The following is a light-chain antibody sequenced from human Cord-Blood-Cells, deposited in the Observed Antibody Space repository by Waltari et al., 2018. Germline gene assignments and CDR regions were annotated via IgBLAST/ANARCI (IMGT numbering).Light chain of an antibody. Sequence: QSALTQPPSVSVSPGQSLTITCTGTTSDIGGSHYFHRYQQHPGKAPKLMIYDVSNRPSGVSNRFSGSKSGNTASLTITGLQAEDEADYYCSSYTSSSTPFVFGTGTKLTVL. J-gene: IGLJ1*01. CDR3: SSYTSSSTPFV. V-gene: IGLV2-14*03. CDR1: TSDIGGSHY. CDR2: DVS.